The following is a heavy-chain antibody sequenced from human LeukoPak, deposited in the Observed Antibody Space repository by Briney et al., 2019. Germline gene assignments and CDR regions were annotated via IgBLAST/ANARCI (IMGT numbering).Heavy chain of an antibody. CDR1: GGSFSGYY. CDR3: AAGIAGPPRSPEGARGPFDY. V-gene: IGHV4-34*01. Sequence: SETLSLTCAVYGGSFSGYYWSWIRQPPGKGLEWIGEINHSGSTNYNPSLKSRVTISVDTSKNQFSLKLSSVTAADTAVYYCAAGIAGPPRSPEGARGPFDYWGQGTLVTVSS. D-gene: IGHD6-13*01. J-gene: IGHJ4*02. CDR2: INHSGST.